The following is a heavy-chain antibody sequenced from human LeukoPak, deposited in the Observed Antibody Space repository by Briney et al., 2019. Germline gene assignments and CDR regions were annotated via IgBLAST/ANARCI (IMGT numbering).Heavy chain of an antibody. CDR3: ARPGYSTGAFDY. J-gene: IGHJ4*02. Sequence: GGSLRLSCVGSGFTFSRSTMSWVRLAPGKGLEWVSGISGSGGDTYYADSVKGRFTISRDNSKNTLYLQMNSLRAEDTAVYYCARPGYSTGAFDYWGQGTLVTVSS. CDR2: ISGSGGDT. D-gene: IGHD6-25*01. V-gene: IGHV3-23*01. CDR1: GFTFSRST.